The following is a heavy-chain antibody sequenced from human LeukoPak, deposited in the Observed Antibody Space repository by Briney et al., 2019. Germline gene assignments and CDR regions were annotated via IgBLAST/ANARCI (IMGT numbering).Heavy chain of an antibody. CDR2: IYYNEAT. Sequence: SETLSLTCTVSRGSIRSSDFYWAWIRQPPGKGLEWIATIYYNEATQYNPSLRSRVTISVDTSKNQFSLKLSSVTAADTAIYYCARELLIRAVAGTGDYWGQGTLVTVSS. D-gene: IGHD6-19*01. CDR1: RGSIRSSDFY. J-gene: IGHJ4*02. CDR3: ARELLIRAVAGTGDY. V-gene: IGHV4-39*01.